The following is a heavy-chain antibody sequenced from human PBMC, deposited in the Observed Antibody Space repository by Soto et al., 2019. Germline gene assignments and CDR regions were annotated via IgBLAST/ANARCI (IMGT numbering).Heavy chain of an antibody. CDR2: INHSGST. J-gene: IGHJ5*02. CDR3: ARDHCSSTSCYVNWFDP. V-gene: IGHV4-34*01. Sequence: QVQLQQWGAGLLKPSETLSLTCAVYGGSFSGYYWSWIRQPPGKGLEWIGEINHSGSTNYNPSLTSRVTISVDTSKNQFSLKLSSVTAADTAVYYCARDHCSSTSCYVNWFDPWGQGTLVTVSS. CDR1: GGSFSGYY. D-gene: IGHD2-2*01.